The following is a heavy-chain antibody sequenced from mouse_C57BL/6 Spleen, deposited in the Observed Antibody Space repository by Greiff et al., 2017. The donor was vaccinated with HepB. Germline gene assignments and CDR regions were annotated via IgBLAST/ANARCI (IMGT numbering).Heavy chain of an antibody. CDR3: TTDGYYEGY. J-gene: IGHJ2*01. V-gene: IGHV14-4*01. D-gene: IGHD2-3*01. Sequence: EVQLQQSGAELVRPGASVKLSCTAPGFNIKDDYMHWVKQRPEQGLEWIGWIDPENGDTEYASKFQGKATITADTSSNTAYLLLSSLTSEDTAVYYCTTDGYYEGYWGQGTTLTVSS. CDR2: IDPENGDT. CDR1: GFNIKDDY.